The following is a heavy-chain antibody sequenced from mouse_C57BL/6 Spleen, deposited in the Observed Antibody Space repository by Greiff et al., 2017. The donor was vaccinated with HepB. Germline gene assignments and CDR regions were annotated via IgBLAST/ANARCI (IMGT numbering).Heavy chain of an antibody. CDR1: GYTFTSYW. V-gene: IGHV1-64*01. J-gene: IGHJ1*03. CDR3: ASAFITTVVATPRYFDV. D-gene: IGHD1-1*01. Sequence: QVQLQQPGAELVKPGASVKLSCKASGYTFTSYWMHWVKQRPGQGLEWIGMIHPNSGSTNYNEKFKSKATLTVDKSSSTAYMQLSSLTSEDSAVYYCASAFITTVVATPRYFDVWGTGTTVTVSS. CDR2: IHPNSGST.